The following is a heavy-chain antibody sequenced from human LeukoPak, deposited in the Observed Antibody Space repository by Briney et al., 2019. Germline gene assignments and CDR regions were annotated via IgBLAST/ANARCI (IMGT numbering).Heavy chain of an antibody. D-gene: IGHD4-17*01. CDR1: GFTFSSYW. CDR2: INSDGSST. CDR3: ARGAYGDYGFYAFDI. Sequence: GGSLRLSCAASGFTFSSYWMHWVRQAPGKGLVWVSRINSDGSSTSYADSVKGRFTISRDNAKNTLYLHMNSLRAEDTAVYYCARGAYGDYGFYAFDIWGQGTMVTVSS. V-gene: IGHV3-74*01. J-gene: IGHJ3*02.